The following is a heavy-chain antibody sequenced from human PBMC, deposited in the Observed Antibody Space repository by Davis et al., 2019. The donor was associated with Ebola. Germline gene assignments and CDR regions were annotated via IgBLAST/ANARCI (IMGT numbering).Heavy chain of an antibody. J-gene: IGHJ4*02. V-gene: IGHV3-21*01. Sequence: GESLKISCAASGFTFSSYWMSWVRQAPGKGLEWVSSISSSSSYIYYADSVKGRFTISRDNAKNSLYLQMNSLRAEDTAVYYCARESSLWGYYFEYWGQGTLVTVSS. CDR1: GFTFSSYW. CDR2: ISSSSSYI. CDR3: ARESSLWGYYFEY. D-gene: IGHD5-18*01.